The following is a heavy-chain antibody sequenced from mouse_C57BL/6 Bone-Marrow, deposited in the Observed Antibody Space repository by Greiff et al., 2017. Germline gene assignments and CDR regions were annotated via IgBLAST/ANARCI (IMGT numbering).Heavy chain of an antibody. J-gene: IGHJ2*01. CDR1: GYTFTDYY. CDR2: INPYNGGT. Sequence: VQLKQSGPVLVKPGASVKMSCQASGYTFTDYYMNWVKQSHGKSLEWIGVINPYNGGTSYNQKFKGKATLTVDKSSSTAYMELNSLTSEDSAVYYCARDYYGSSYEYFDYWGQGTTLTVSS. CDR3: ARDYYGSSYEYFDY. V-gene: IGHV1-19*01. D-gene: IGHD1-1*01.